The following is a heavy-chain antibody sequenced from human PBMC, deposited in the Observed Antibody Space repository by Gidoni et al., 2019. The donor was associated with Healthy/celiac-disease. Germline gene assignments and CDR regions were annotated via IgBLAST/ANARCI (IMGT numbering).Heavy chain of an antibody. D-gene: IGHD2-21*02. J-gene: IGHJ5*02. CDR2: IRSKAYGGTT. CDR3: TRGPIVVVTATNFDP. CDR1: GFTFGDYA. Sequence: VESGGGLVQPGRSLRLSCTASGFTFGDYAMSWFRQAPGKGLEWVGFIRSKAYGGTTEYAASVKGRFTISRDDSKSIAYLQMNSLKTEDTAVYYCTRGPIVVVTATNFDPWGQGTLVTVSS. V-gene: IGHV3-49*03.